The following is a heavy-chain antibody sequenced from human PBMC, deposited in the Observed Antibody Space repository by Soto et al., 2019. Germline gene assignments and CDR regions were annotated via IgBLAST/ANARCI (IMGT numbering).Heavy chain of an antibody. CDR3: ARDPTMTNAFDI. CDR2: IYYSGST. CDR1: GGSISSGGYY. D-gene: IGHD3-22*01. J-gene: IGHJ3*02. V-gene: IGHV4-31*03. Sequence: SLTCTVSGGSISSGGYYWSWIRQHPGKGLEWIGYIYYSGSTYYNPSLKSRVTISVDTSKNQFSLKLSSVTAADTAVYYCARDPTMTNAFDIWGQRTIATVSS.